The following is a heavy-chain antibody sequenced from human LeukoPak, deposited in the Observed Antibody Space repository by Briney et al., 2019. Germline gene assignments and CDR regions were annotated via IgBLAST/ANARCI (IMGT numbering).Heavy chain of an antibody. D-gene: IGHD3-10*01. CDR1: GYTFTSYG. J-gene: IGHJ4*02. CDR2: ISAYNGNT. Sequence: GASVKVSCKASGYTFTSYGISWVRQAPGQGLEWMGWISAYNGNTNYAQKLQGRVTMTTDTSTSTAYMELRSLRSDDTAVYYCARESPHLGGFGEIVPFDYWGQGTLVTVSS. V-gene: IGHV1-18*01. CDR3: ARESPHLGGFGEIVPFDY.